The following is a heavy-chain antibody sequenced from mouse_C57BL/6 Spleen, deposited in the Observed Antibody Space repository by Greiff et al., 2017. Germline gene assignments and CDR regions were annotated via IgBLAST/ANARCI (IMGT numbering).Heavy chain of an antibody. CDR3: ARVDWDVFDY. CDR1: GFTFSDYY. V-gene: IGHV5-16*01. Sequence: EVMLVESEGGLVQPGSSMKLSCTASGFTFSDYYMAWVRQVPEKGLEWVANINYDGSSTYYLDSFKSRFIISRDNAKNILYLQMSSLKSEDTATYYCARVDWDVFDYWGQGTTLTVSS. D-gene: IGHD4-1*01. CDR2: INYDGSST. J-gene: IGHJ2*01.